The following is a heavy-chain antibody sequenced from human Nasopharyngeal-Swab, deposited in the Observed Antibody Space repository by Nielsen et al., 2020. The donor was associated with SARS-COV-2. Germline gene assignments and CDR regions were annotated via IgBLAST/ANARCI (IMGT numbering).Heavy chain of an antibody. Sequence: WTRQPPGKGLEWVAVISYDGSNKYYADSVKGRFTISRDNSKNTLYLQMNSLRADDTAVYYCARDDLNVRYSYVYRTVGLPDYWGQGTLVTVSS. V-gene: IGHV3-30*03. CDR3: ARDDLNVRYSYVYRTVGLPDY. D-gene: IGHD5-18*01. CDR2: ISYDGSNK. J-gene: IGHJ4*02.